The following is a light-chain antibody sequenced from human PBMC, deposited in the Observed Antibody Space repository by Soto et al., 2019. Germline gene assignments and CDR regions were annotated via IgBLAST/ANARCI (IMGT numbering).Light chain of an antibody. V-gene: IGKV1-9*01. Sequence: DIQMAQSPSFLSASVGDRVTITCRASQGIRFYLAWYQQRPGKAPKLLIYAASTLQSGVPSRFSGGGSGTDFTLTISCLQSEDFATYYCQQYYSTLTFGGGTKVDI. CDR1: QGIRFY. CDR3: QQYYSTLT. CDR2: AAS. J-gene: IGKJ4*01.